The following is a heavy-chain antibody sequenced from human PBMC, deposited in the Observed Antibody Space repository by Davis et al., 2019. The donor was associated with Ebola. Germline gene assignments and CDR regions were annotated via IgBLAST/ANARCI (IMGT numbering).Heavy chain of an antibody. J-gene: IGHJ4*02. D-gene: IGHD3-22*01. CDR3: VKDRFTVVVVHGGFDY. CDR1: GFTFSSYA. CDR2: ISTNGENT. V-gene: IGHV3-64D*06. Sequence: GESLKTSCSASGFTFSSYAMHWVRQAPGKGLESVSRISTNGENTYYAESVKGRFTISRDNSKDTLYLQMRSLRTEDTAVYYCVKDRFTVVVVHGGFDYWGQGTLVTVSS.